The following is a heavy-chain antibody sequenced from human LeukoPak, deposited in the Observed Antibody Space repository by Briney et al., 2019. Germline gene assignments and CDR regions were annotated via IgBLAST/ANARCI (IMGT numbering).Heavy chain of an antibody. CDR1: GFTVTHAW. CDR2: IRGDGSLK. V-gene: IGHV3-7*01. Sequence: GGSLRLSCAVSGFTVTHAWMSWVRQAPGKGLEWVANIRGDGSLKYYLDSVKGRFTISRDNAKNSLYLQMNSLRAEDTAVYYCARDANYHDSSVYYDAFDIWGQGTMVTVSS. CDR3: ARDANYHDSSVYYDAFDI. D-gene: IGHD3-22*01. J-gene: IGHJ3*02.